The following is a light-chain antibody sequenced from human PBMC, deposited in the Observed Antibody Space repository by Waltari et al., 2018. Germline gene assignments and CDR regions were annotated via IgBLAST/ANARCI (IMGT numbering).Light chain of an antibody. Sequence: EIVLTQPPGTLSLSPGQRVTLSCRASQSVSRALAWDQQKDGQAPRLLIYAASTRAPAIPDRFSGSGSGTDFSLTISRLEPEDFAVYYCQHYVRLPATFGQGTKVKMK. V-gene: IGKV3-20*01. CDR1: QSVSRA. CDR2: AAS. J-gene: IGKJ1*01. CDR3: QHYVRLPAT.